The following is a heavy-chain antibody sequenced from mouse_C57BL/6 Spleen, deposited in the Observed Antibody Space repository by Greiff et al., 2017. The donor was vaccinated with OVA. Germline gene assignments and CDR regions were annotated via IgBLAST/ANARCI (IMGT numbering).Heavy chain of an antibody. J-gene: IGHJ3*01. V-gene: IGHV1-59*01. CDR2: IDPSDSYT. Sequence: QVQLQQPGAELVRPGTSVKLSCKASGYTFTSYWMHWVKQRPGQGLEWIGVIDPSDSYTNYNQKFKGKATLTVDTSSSKAYMQLSSLTSEDSAVYYCASGNRAWFAYWGQGTLVTVSA. CDR1: GYTFTSYW. D-gene: IGHD2-1*01. CDR3: ASGNRAWFAY.